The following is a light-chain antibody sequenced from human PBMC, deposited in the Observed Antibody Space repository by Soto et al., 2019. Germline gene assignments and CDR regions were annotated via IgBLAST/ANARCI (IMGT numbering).Light chain of an antibody. CDR2: KAS. V-gene: IGKV1-5*03. CDR3: QQYNSYWT. CDR1: QSISSW. Sequence: IPMTPSPSTLSASVGDRVTIPCRASQSISSWLAWYQQKPGKAPKLLIYKASSLESGVPSRFSGSGSGTEFTLTISSLQPDDFATYYCQQYNSYWTFGQGTKVDIK. J-gene: IGKJ1*01.